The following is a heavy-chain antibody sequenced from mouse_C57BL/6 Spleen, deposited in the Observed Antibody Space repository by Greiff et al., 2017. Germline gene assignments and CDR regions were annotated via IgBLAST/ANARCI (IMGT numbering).Heavy chain of an antibody. CDR3: ARISNYSWFAY. J-gene: IGHJ3*01. Sequence: VQLQQSGPELVKPGASVKISCKASGYTFTDYYMNWVKQSHGKSLEWIGDINPNNGGTSYNQKFKGKATLTVDKSSSTAYMELRSLTSEDSAVYYCARISNYSWFAYWGQGTLGTVSA. V-gene: IGHV1-26*01. D-gene: IGHD2-5*01. CDR2: INPNNGGT. CDR1: GYTFTDYY.